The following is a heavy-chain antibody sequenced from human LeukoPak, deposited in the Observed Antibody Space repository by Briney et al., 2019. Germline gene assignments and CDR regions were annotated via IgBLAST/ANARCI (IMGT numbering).Heavy chain of an antibody. D-gene: IGHD5-18*01. J-gene: IGHJ4*02. CDR2: ISYDGSNK. V-gene: IGHV3-30*18. CDR1: GFTFSSYG. Sequence: GGSLRLSCAASGFTFSSYGMHWVRQAPGKGLEWVAVISYDGSNKYYADSVKGRFTISRDNSKNTLYLQMNSLRAEDTAVYYCAEDLEVDTYYFDYWGQGTLVTVSS. CDR3: AEDLEVDTYYFDY.